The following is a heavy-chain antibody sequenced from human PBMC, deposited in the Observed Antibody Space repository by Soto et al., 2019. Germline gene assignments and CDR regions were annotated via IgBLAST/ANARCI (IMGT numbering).Heavy chain of an antibody. V-gene: IGHV3-11*06. CDR2: ISSSSSCT. CDR1: GFTFSDYY. J-gene: IGHJ4*02. Sequence: PXESLRLSCAASGFTFSDYYMSWIRQAPGKGLEWVSYISSSSSCTNYADSVKGRFTISRDNAKNSLYLQMNSLRAEDTAVYYCARVHKAPNYYFDYWGQGTLVTVSS. CDR3: ARVHKAPNYYFDY. D-gene: IGHD1-7*01.